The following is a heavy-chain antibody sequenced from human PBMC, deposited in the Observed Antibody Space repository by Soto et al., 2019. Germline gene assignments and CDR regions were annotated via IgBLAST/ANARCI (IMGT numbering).Heavy chain of an antibody. J-gene: IGHJ6*03. CDR1: GFTLSDHY. D-gene: IGHD1-7*01. Sequence: GGSLRLSCAASGFTLSDHYMDWVRQAPGKGLEWVGRSRNKANGYITEYAASVKGRFTMSRDNAKNTLYLQMNSLRDEDTAVFHCARETSSGGHYYMDVWGKGTTVTVSS. CDR3: ARETSSGGHYYMDV. V-gene: IGHV3-72*01. CDR2: SRNKANGYIT.